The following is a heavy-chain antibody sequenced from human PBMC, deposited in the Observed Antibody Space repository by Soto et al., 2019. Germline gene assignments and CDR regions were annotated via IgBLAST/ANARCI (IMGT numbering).Heavy chain of an antibody. J-gene: IGHJ6*02. CDR2: IYDNGIT. CDR3: TRDRGFGMDV. Sequence: QVPLQESGPGLVKPSQTLSLTCNVSGGSISGGRYYWNWIRQHPEKGLEWIGNIYDNGITYYNPSLKSRVIISEDTSKNQFSLRLSSVTAADTAVYYCTRDRGFGMDVRGQGTTVTVSS. CDR1: GGSISGGRYY. V-gene: IGHV4-31*03.